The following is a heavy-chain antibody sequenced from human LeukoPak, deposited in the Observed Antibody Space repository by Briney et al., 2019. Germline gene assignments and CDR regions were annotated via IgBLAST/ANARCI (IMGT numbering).Heavy chain of an antibody. V-gene: IGHV3-21*06. CDR1: GFIFSNYY. J-gene: IGHJ6*03. D-gene: IGHD5-12*01. Sequence: PGGSLRLSCAASGFIFSNYYLNWARQAPGKGLEWVSCIHGSASYNYYADSVKGRFTVSRDSAKNSLYLEMSSLRVGDTAVYYCVRAFGGYDSQRFYYNMDVWGKGTTVTVSS. CDR3: VRAFGGYDSQRFYYNMDV. CDR2: IHGSASYN.